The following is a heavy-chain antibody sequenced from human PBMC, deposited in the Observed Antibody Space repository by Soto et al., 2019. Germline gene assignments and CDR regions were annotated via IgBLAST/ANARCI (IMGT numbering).Heavy chain of an antibody. CDR2: ISYDGSNK. D-gene: IGHD3-10*01. CDR1: GFTFSSYA. Sequence: QVQLVESGGGVVQPGRSLRLSCAASGFTFSSYAMHWVRQAPGKGLEWVAVISYDGSNKYYADSVKGRFTISRDNSKNTLYLQMNSLRAGDTAVYYCAILRFGESKVDYWGQGTLVTVSS. CDR3: AILRFGESKVDY. J-gene: IGHJ4*02. V-gene: IGHV3-30-3*01.